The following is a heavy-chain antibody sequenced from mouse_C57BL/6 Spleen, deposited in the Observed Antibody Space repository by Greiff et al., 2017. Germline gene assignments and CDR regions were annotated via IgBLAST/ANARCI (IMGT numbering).Heavy chain of an antibody. J-gene: IGHJ2*01. V-gene: IGHV3-6*01. D-gene: IGHD1-1*01. CDR3: ASYGSSYCDY. Sequence: EVKLMESGPGLVKPSQSLSLTCSVTGYSITSGYYWNWIRQFPGNKLEWMGYISYDGSNNYNPSLKNRISITRDTSKNQFFLKLNSVTTEDTATYYCASYGSSYCDYWGQGTTLTVSS. CDR2: ISYDGSN. CDR1: GYSITSGYY.